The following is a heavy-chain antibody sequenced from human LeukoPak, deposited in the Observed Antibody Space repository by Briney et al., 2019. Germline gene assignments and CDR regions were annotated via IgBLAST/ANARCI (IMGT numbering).Heavy chain of an antibody. D-gene: IGHD7-27*01. V-gene: IGHV3-7*01. CDR3: ARNLNWGCFDY. J-gene: IGHJ4*02. Sequence: PGGSLTLACAAAGFTLSSYWMRWVRQGPGRGREWVASIMHEEREKYYVDSVKGRFTISRDNAKKSLYLQMNSLRAEDTAVYYCARNLNWGCFDYWGQGTLVTVSS. CDR2: IMHEEREK. CDR1: GFTLSSYW.